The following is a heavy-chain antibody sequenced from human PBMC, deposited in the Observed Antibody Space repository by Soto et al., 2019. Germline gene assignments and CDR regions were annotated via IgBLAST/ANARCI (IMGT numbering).Heavy chain of an antibody. D-gene: IGHD1-26*01. CDR3: ARDREDDAFDI. CDR1: GFTFSSYA. J-gene: IGHJ3*02. Sequence: GGSLRLSCSASGFTFSSYAMHWVREAPGKGLEWVAVISYDGSNKYYADSVKGRFTISRDNSKNTLYLQMNSLRAEDTAVYYCARDREDDAFDIWGQGTMVTVSS. CDR2: ISYDGSNK. V-gene: IGHV3-30-3*01.